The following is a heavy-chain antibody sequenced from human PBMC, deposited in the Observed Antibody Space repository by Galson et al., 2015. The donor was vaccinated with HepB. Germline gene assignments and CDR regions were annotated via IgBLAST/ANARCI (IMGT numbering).Heavy chain of an antibody. CDR3: ASVINYYYYGMDV. J-gene: IGHJ6*02. CDR1: GFTVSSNY. D-gene: IGHD3-10*01. V-gene: IGHV3-53*01. Sequence: SLRLSCAASGFTVSSNYMSWVRQAPGKGLEWVSVIYSGGSTYYADSVKGRFTISRDNSKNTLYLQMNSLRAEDTAVYYCASVINYYYYGMDVWGQGTTVTVSS. CDR2: IYSGGST.